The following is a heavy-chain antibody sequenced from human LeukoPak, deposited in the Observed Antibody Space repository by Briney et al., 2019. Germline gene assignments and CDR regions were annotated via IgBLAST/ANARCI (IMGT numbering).Heavy chain of an antibody. CDR2: IYYSGST. D-gene: IGHD4-17*01. J-gene: IGHJ4*02. Sequence: SETLSLTCTVSGGSISSSSYYWGWIRQPPGKGLEWIGSIYYSGSTYHNPSLKSRVTISVDTSKNQFSLKLSSVTAADTAVYYCARPTSTVTFDYWGQGTLVTVSS. CDR1: GGSISSSSYY. V-gene: IGHV4-39*01. CDR3: ARPTSTVTFDY.